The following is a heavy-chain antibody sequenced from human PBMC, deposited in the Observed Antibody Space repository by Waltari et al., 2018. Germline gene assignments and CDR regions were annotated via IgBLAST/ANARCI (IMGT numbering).Heavy chain of an antibody. CDR2: IYYTGST. D-gene: IGHD2-2*01. J-gene: IGHJ4*02. Sequence: QLQLQESGPGLVKPSETLSLTCTVPGGSISSSSHYWGWIRQPPGKGLEWIGNIYYTGSTYYNPSLKSRVTISVDTSKNQFSLKLSSVTAADTAVYYCARRVPAVSYFDYWGQGTLVTVSS. V-gene: IGHV4-39*01. CDR1: GGSISSSSHY. CDR3: ARRVPAVSYFDY.